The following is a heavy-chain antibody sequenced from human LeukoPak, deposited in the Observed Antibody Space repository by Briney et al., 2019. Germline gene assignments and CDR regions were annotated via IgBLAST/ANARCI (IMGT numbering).Heavy chain of an antibody. D-gene: IGHD3-3*01. CDR2: INHSGST. J-gene: IGHJ5*02. V-gene: IGHV4-34*01. CDR1: GGYFSGYY. Sequence: SETLSLTCAVYGGYFSGYYWSWIRQPPGKGLEWIGEINHSGSTNYNPSLKSRVTISVDTSKNQFSLKLSSVTAADTTVYDSARGKRVLRFLEWSNSNNWFDPWGQGTLVTVSS. CDR3: ARGKRVLRFLEWSNSNNWFDP.